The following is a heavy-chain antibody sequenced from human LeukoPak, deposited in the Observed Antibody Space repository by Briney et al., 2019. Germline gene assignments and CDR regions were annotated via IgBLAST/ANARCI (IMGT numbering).Heavy chain of an antibody. CDR2: IYYGRST. Sequence: SETLSLTCTVSGGSISSYYWSWIRQPPGKGLEWIGYIYYGRSTNYNPSLKSRVTISVDTSKNQFSLKLSSVTAADTAVYYCARVLEGFDWDRYFDLWGRGTLVTVSS. D-gene: IGHD3-9*01. CDR3: ARVLEGFDWDRYFDL. CDR1: GGSISSYY. V-gene: IGHV4-59*01. J-gene: IGHJ2*01.